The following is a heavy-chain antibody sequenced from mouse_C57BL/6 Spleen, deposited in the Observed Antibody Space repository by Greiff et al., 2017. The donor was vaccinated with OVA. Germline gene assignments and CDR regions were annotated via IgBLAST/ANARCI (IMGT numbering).Heavy chain of an antibody. CDR2: IDPSDSYT. J-gene: IGHJ2*01. CDR1: GYTFTSYW. D-gene: IGHD1-1*01. V-gene: IGHV1-50*01. CDR3: ARTHYYGRLDY. Sequence: QVQLQQPGAELVKPGASVKLSCKASGYTFTSYWMQWVKQRPGQGLEWIGEIDPSDSYTNYNQKFKGKSTLTVDKSSSTAYMQLSSLTSEDSAVYYCARTHYYGRLDYWGQGTTLTVSS.